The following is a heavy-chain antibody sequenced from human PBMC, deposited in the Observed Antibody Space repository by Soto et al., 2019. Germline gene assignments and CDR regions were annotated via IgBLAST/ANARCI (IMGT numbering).Heavy chain of an antibody. CDR1: GYTFTSYF. J-gene: IGHJ4*02. D-gene: IGHD5-18*01. Sequence: ASVKVSCKASGYTFTSYFIHWVRQAPGQGLEWMGIVNPSADSTTYAQNFQGRVTMSRDTSTTTVYVELSSLRSEDTAVYYSEXXYSYGYSFLTYWGQGTLVTVS. CDR2: VNPSADST. V-gene: IGHV1-46*01. CDR3: EXXYSYGYSFLTY.